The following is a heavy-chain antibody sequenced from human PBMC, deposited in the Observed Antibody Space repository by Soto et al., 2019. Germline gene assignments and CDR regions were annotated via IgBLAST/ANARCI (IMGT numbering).Heavy chain of an antibody. J-gene: IGHJ4*02. CDR3: ARGMNEVGAAGVY. CDR1: GFTFSSYA. CDR2: ISYDGSNK. V-gene: IGHV3-30-3*01. Sequence: PGGSLRLSCAASGFTFSSYAMHWVRQAPGKGLEWVAVISYDGSNKYYADSVKGRFTISRDNSKNTLYLQMNSLRAEDTAVYYCARGMNEVGAAGVYWGQGTLVTVSS. D-gene: IGHD1-26*01.